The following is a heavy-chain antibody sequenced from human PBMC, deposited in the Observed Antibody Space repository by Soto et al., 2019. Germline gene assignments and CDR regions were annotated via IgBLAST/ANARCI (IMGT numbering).Heavy chain of an antibody. D-gene: IGHD6-13*01. Sequence: QVQLVQSGAEVKKPGASVKVSCKASGYTFTGYYIYWVRQAPGQGLEWMGWINPNSGGTHYAQKFQGWVTMTRDTSIRTAYMELSRLRSDDTAVYYCARDRGQQLVTGYYYYYGMDVWGQGTTVTVSS. V-gene: IGHV1-2*04. CDR2: INPNSGGT. CDR3: ARDRGQQLVTGYYYYYGMDV. CDR1: GYTFTGYY. J-gene: IGHJ6*02.